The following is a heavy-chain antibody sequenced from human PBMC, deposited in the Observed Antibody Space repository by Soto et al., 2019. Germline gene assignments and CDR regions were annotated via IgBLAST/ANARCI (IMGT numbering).Heavy chain of an antibody. V-gene: IGHV4-31*02. CDR2: IYSSATT. Sequence: WTWIRQRPGEGLEWIGYIYSSATTSYNPSLKSRVTISLDTSKNQFSLRLSSVTAADTAVYYCAREPLIWGPGTMVTVSS. J-gene: IGHJ3*02. CDR3: AREPLI.